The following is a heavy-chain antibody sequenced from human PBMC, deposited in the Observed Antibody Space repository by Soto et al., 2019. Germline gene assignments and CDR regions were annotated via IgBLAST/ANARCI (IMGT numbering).Heavy chain of an antibody. Sequence: EVQLVESGGALVQPGGSLRLSCAASGFTFSIYSMNWVRQAPGKGLEWISYISSSTTTIYYADSVRGRFTISRDSAKLYLQMNSLRAEDTAVYCCARAGARPGGGSDYWGQGTLVTVSS. D-gene: IGHD1-26*01. CDR2: ISSSTTTI. J-gene: IGHJ4*02. CDR3: ARAGARPGGGSDY. V-gene: IGHV3-48*01. CDR1: GFTFSIYS.